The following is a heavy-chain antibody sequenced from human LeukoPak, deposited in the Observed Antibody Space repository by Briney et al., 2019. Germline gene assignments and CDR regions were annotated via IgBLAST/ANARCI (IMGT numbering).Heavy chain of an antibody. CDR3: AKGAGPPWFDP. Sequence: ASETLSLTCTVSGGSISSYFWSWIRQPAGKGLEWIGRISSTGRTDYNPSLTSRVTISIDTSKNQFSMNLNSVTAADTAVYYCAKGAGPPWFDPWGQGTLVTVSS. J-gene: IGHJ5*02. CDR2: ISSTGRT. CDR1: GGSISSYF. D-gene: IGHD6-19*01. V-gene: IGHV4-4*07.